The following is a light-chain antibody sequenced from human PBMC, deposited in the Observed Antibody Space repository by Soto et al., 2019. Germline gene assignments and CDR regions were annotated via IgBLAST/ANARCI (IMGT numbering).Light chain of an antibody. CDR3: QQDYSTPSIT. CDR1: QSISIY. V-gene: IGKV1-39*01. Sequence: DIQMTQSPSSLSASVGDRVTITCRASQSISIYLNWYQQKPGKAPKLLIYAASTLQSGVPSRFSGSGSGTDFTLTISSLQPEDFATYYCQQDYSTPSITFGQGTRLEIK. J-gene: IGKJ5*01. CDR2: AAS.